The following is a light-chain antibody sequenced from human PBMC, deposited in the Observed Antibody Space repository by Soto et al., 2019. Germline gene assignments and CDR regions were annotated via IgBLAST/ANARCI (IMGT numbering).Light chain of an antibody. CDR1: QNISRS. V-gene: IGKV3-20*01. J-gene: IGKJ1*01. CDR3: QHYGSSPET. CDR2: GAS. Sequence: EIVMTQSPVTLSVSPGEIATLSFSASQNISRSLAWYQQKPGQAPRLLIHGASTRATGIPDRFSGSGSGTDFTLTISRLEPEDFAVYYCQHYGSSPETFGQGTKVDIK.